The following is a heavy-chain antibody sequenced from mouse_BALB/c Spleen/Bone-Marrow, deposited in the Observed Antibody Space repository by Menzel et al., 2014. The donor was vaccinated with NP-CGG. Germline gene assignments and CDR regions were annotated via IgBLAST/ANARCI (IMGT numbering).Heavy chain of an antibody. CDR3: LRSPWLLSPMDY. Sequence: EVQGVESGPELVKPAASLKISCKVSGYSFIDYIMLWVKQSHGKSLEWIGNSNPYYGNTSYNLKLSGKATLTVDKSSRPTYIQLNSLTSEDSAVDCCLRSPWLLSPMDYWGQGTSVTVSS. D-gene: IGHD1-2*01. J-gene: IGHJ4*01. CDR1: GYSFIDYI. V-gene: IGHV1-39*01. CDR2: SNPYYGNT.